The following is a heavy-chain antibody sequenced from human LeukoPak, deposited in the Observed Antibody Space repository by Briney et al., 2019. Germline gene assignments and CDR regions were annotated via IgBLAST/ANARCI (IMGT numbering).Heavy chain of an antibody. CDR2: ISYSGST. CDR1: GGSISSYY. CDR3: ARGGSRSYTSSTLDY. V-gene: IGHV4-59*01. J-gene: IGHJ4*02. Sequence: SETLSLTRTVSGGSISSYYWSWIRQPPGKGLEWIGSISYSGSTNYNPSLKSRVTISMDTSKNRFSLKLSSVTAADTAVYYCARGGSRSYTSSTLDYWGQGTLVTVSS. D-gene: IGHD2-2*01.